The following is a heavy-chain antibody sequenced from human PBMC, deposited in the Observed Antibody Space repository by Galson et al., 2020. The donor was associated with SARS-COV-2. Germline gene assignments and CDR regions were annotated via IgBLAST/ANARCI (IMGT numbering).Heavy chain of an antibody. CDR3: AKDLRHIVALGAFDI. D-gene: IGHD2-21*01. CDR2: IWYDGSNK. J-gene: IGHJ3*02. V-gene: IGHV3-33*06. Sequence: GGSLRLSCAASGFTFSSYGMHWVRQAPGKGLEWVAVIWYDGSNKYYADSVKGRFTISRDNSKNTLYLQMNSLRAEDTAVYYCAKDLRHIVALGAFDIWGQGTMVTVSS. CDR1: GFTFSSYG.